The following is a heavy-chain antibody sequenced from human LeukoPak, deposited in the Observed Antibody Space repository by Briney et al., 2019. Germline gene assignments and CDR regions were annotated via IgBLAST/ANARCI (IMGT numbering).Heavy chain of an antibody. D-gene: IGHD1-26*01. CDR1: GGSLSSYY. V-gene: IGHV4-4*07. J-gene: IGHJ4*02. CDR3: ARAPARQIVGATNFDY. Sequence: PSETLSLTCTVSGGSLSSYYWSWIRQPAGKGLEWIGRIYTSGSTNYNPSLNSRVTMSIDTSQNQFSLRLNSMTAADTTLYYCARAPARQIVGATNFDYWGQGTLVTVSS. CDR2: IYTSGST.